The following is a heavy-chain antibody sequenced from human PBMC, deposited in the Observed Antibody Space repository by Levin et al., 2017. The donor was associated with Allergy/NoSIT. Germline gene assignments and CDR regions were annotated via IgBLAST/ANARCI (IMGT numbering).Heavy chain of an antibody. J-gene: IGHJ4*02. CDR2: IDQGGSGK. D-gene: IGHD4-17*01. CDR1: GFTFTNYW. CDR3: AMTGDDY. V-gene: IGHV3-7*02. Sequence: GESLKISCAASGFTFTNYWMTWVRQAPGKGLEWVANIDQGGSGKYYVDSVKGRFTISRDNDMNSLYLQMNSLRAEDTAVYFCAMTGDDYWGQGTLVTVSS.